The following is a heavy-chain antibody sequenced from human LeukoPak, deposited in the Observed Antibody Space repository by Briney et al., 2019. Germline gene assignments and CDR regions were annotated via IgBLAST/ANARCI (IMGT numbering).Heavy chain of an antibody. CDR1: GGTFSSYA. J-gene: IGHJ4*02. CDR2: IIPILGIA. V-gene: IGHV1-69*04. D-gene: IGHD5-24*01. Sequence: ASVKVSCKASGGTFSSYAISWVRQAPGQGLEWMGRIIPILGIANYAQKFQGRVTITADKSTSTAYMELSSLRSEDTAVYYCARGRDGYNSFDYWGQGTLVTVYS. CDR3: ARGRDGYNSFDY.